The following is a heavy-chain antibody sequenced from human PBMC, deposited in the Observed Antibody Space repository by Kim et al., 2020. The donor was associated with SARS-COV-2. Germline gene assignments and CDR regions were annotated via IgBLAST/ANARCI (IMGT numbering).Heavy chain of an antibody. CDR2: IKQDAYES. J-gene: IGHJ6*02. V-gene: IGHV3-7*03. Sequence: GGSLRLSCAASEFTFSTSWMTWVRQAPGKGLEWVASIKQDAYESYYVDSVKGRFTISRDNAKNLLYLQMNSLRTEDTAVYYCAKGGSGTPHYYYHYGMDVWGQGTTVTVSS. CDR3: AKGGSGTPHYYYHYGMDV. D-gene: IGHD1-1*01. CDR1: EFTFSTSW.